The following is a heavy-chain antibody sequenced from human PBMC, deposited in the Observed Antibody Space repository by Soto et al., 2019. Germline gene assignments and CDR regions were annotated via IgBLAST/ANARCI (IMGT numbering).Heavy chain of an antibody. J-gene: IGHJ4*02. D-gene: IGHD3-9*01. CDR1: DDSINSDKYY. CDR3: ARLEGLATISYYFDF. V-gene: IGHV4-39*01. Sequence: QLQLQESGPGLVKPSETLSLTCSVSDDSINSDKYYWGWIRQPPGKGLEWIGSIYYRGNDYYNPSLQTRVTISLDKSRSQFSLKLNSVTAADSAVYFCARLEGLATISYYFDFWGQGALVTVSS. CDR2: IYYRGND.